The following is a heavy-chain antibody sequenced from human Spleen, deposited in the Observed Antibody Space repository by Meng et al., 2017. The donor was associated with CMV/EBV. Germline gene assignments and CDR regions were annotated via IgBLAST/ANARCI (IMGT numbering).Heavy chain of an antibody. V-gene: IGHV3-23*01. J-gene: IGHJ4*02. CDR3: ARKAYCIPGVCFGLEY. Sequence: SGFPFSNYAMIWVRQAPGKGLEWVSSISNSGDTIYYADSVKGRFTISRDNSKSTLYLQMNSLRAEDTAVYYCARKAYCIPGVCFGLEYWGQGTLVTVSS. CDR2: ISNSGDTI. D-gene: IGHD2-8*01. CDR1: GFPFSNYA.